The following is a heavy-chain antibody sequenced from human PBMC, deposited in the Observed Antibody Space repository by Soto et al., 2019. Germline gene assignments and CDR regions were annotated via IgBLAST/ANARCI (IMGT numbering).Heavy chain of an antibody. CDR1: GGTFSSYA. CDR3: ARDTITWHWFDP. Sequence: SVKVSCKASGGTFSSYAISWVLQAPGQGLEWMGGIIPIFGTANYAQKFQGRVTITADESTSTAYMELSSLRSEDTAVYYCARDTITWHWFDPWGQGTLVTVSS. D-gene: IGHD5-12*01. J-gene: IGHJ5*02. V-gene: IGHV1-69*13. CDR2: IIPIFGTA.